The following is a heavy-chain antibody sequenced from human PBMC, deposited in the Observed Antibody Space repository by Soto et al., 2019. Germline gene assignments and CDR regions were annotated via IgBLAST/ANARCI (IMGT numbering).Heavy chain of an antibody. CDR2: VYYGGST. Sequence: SETLSLPCTVAGGTISSSSYYWGWIRQPPGKGLEWLGNVYYGGSTYYNPSLKSRVTISVETSKSQFSLKLSSVTAADTAVYYCAGGDYYHSSGYYFYYYTMDVWGQGTTVTVSS. V-gene: IGHV4-39*01. CDR3: AGGDYYHSSGYYFYYYTMDV. D-gene: IGHD3-22*01. CDR1: GGTISSSSYY. J-gene: IGHJ6*02.